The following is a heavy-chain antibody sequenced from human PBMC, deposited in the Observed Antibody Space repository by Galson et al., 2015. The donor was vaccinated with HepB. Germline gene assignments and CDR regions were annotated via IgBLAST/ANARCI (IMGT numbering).Heavy chain of an antibody. CDR3: ARETPADGLEYFDY. CDR2: INPNSGGT. J-gene: IGHJ4*02. Sequence: VKVSCKASGYTFTTYFIHWVRQAPGQGLEWMGRINPNSGGTDYAQKFQGRVTMTRDTSISTAYMELSRLRSDDTVVYYCARETPADGLEYFDYWGQGTLVTVSS. CDR1: GYTFTTYF. V-gene: IGHV1-2*05.